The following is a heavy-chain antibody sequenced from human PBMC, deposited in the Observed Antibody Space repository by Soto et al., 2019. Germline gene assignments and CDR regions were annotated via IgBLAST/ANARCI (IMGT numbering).Heavy chain of an antibody. J-gene: IGHJ3*02. V-gene: IGHV4-31*03. CDR3: ARVWGGAFDI. CDR2: IYYSGST. Sequence: SETLSLTCTVSGGSISSGGYYWSWIRQHPGKGLEWIGYIYYSGSTHYNPSLKSRVTISVDTSKNQFSLKLSSVTAADTAVYYCARVWGGAFDIWGQGTMVTVS. D-gene: IGHD3-10*01. CDR1: GGSISSGGYY.